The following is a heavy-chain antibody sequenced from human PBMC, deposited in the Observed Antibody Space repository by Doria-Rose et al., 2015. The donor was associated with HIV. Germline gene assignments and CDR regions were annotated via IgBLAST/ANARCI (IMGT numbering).Heavy chain of an antibody. CDR3: ARIKSSRWYHKYYFDF. CDR1: GVSLSSPGMG. J-gene: IGHJ4*02. CDR2: IFSHDER. D-gene: IGHD6-13*01. V-gene: IGHV2-26*01. Sequence: QITLKESGPVLVKPTETLTLTCTVSGVSLSSPGMGVSWIRQPPGKALEWLANIFSHDERSDKTSLKIRLAIYRGTSKSQVVLTMTDMDPVDTATYYCARIKSSRWYHKYYFDFWGQGTLVIVSA.